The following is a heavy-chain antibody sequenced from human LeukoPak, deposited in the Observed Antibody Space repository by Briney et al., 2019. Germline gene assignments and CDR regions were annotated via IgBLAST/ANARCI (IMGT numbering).Heavy chain of an antibody. CDR2: IKQDGSEK. D-gene: IGHD3-10*01. J-gene: IGHJ4*02. V-gene: IGHV3-7*03. CDR1: GFTFSTYW. CDR3: AKYAANYYGSGSYYRSLDY. Sequence: GGSLRLSCAASGFTFSTYWMSWVRQAPGKGLEWVANIKQDGSEKYYVDSVKGRFTISRDNAKNSLFLQMNSLRAEDTAVYYCAKYAANYYGSGSYYRSLDYWGQGTLVTVSS.